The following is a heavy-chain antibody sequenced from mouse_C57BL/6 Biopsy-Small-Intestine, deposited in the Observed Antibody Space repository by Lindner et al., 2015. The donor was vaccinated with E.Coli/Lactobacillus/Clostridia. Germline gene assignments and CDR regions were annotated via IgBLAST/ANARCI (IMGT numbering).Heavy chain of an antibody. V-gene: IGHV1-85*01. J-gene: IGHJ4*01. CDR1: GYTFTTYD. CDR3: ARSGTVVAPYAMDY. D-gene: IGHD1-1*01. CDR2: IYPRDGIT. Sequence: VQPQESGPELVKPGASVKLSCKASGYTFTTYDINWVKHRPGQGLEWIGWIYPRDGITKYNEKFKGKATLTVDTSSSTAYMQLNSLTSEDSAVYYRARSGTVVAPYAMDYWGQGTSVTVSS.